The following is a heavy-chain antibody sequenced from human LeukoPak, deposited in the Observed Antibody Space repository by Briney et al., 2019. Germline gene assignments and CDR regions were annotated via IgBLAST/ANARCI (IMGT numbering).Heavy chain of an antibody. J-gene: IGHJ4*02. CDR2: INHSGST. D-gene: IGHD6-6*01. Sequence: SETLSLXCAVYGGSFSGYYWSWIRQPPGKGLEWIGEINHSGSTNYNPSLKSRVTISVDTSKNQFSLKLSSVTAADTAVYYCARAIAARPRLRYSSSPFDYWGQGTLVTVSS. CDR1: GGSFSGYY. CDR3: ARAIAARPRLRYSSSPFDY. V-gene: IGHV4-34*01.